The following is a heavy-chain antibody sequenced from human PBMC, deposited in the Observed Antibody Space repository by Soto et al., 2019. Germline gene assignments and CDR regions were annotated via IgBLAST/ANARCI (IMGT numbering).Heavy chain of an antibody. D-gene: IGHD7-27*01. CDR1: GFSLSTSGVG. J-gene: IGHJ4*02. V-gene: IGHV2-5*02. CDR2: IYWDDDK. CDR3: ARVWAGYFDY. Sequence: ASGPTLVNPTQTLTLTCTFSGFSLSTSGVGVGWIRQPPGKALEWLALIYWDDDKRYSPYLKSRLTVTKDTSKNQVVLTMTNMDPVDTATYYCARVWAGYFDYWGQGTRVTVSS.